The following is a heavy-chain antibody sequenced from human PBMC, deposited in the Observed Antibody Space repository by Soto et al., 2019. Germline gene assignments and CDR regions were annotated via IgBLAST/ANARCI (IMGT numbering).Heavy chain of an antibody. CDR1: GFTFSDYY. D-gene: IGHD5-12*01. V-gene: IGHV3-11*05. J-gene: IGHJ4*02. CDR2: ISSSSSYT. Sequence: QVQLVESGGGLVKPGGSLRLSCAASGFTFSDYYMSWIRQAPGKGLERVSYISSSSSYTNYADSVKGRFTISRDNAKSSLYLQMNSLRAEDTAVYYCARDYSDQMATIPSLDYWGQGTLVTVSS. CDR3: ARDYSDQMATIPSLDY.